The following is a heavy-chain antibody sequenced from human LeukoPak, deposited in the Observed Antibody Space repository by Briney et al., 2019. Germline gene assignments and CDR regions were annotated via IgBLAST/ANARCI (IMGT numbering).Heavy chain of an antibody. Sequence: ASVKVSCKASVYTFTSYVISGVRQAPGQRREGMGCISAYNGNTNYAQKLQGRITMTTDTSTSTAYMELRSLRSDDTAVYYCASGRDYSNSVADNNWFDPWGQGTLVTVSS. J-gene: IGHJ5*02. CDR2: ISAYNGNT. CDR3: ASGRDYSNSVADNNWFDP. V-gene: IGHV1-18*01. CDR1: VYTFTSYV. D-gene: IGHD4-11*01.